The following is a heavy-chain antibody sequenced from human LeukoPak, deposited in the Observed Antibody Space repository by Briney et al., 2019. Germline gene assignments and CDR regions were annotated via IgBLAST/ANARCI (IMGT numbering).Heavy chain of an antibody. V-gene: IGHV1-18*01. CDR2: ISAYNGNT. CDR3: ARKLGYCSGGSCYLCDY. Sequence: GASVKVSCKASGYTFTSYGISWVRQALGQGLEWMGWISAYNGNTNYAQKLQARVTMTTDTSTSTACMELRSLRSDDTAVYYCARKLGYCSGGSCYLCDYWGQGTLVTVSS. D-gene: IGHD2-15*01. J-gene: IGHJ4*02. CDR1: GYTFTSYG.